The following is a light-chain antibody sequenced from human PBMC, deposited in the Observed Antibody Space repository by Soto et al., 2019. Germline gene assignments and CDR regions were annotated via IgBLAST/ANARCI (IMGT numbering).Light chain of an antibody. CDR2: DDN. J-gene: IGLJ1*01. CDR1: SSNIGGNS. V-gene: IGLV1-51*01. Sequence: TQPPSVSAAPGKKVTISCPGSSSNIGGNSVSWYQQLPGTAPKLLIYDDNKRPSGIPDRFSGSKSGTSATLGITGFQTGDEADHYCGSWDSRLSHYVFGNGTKVTV. CDR3: GSWDSRLSHYV.